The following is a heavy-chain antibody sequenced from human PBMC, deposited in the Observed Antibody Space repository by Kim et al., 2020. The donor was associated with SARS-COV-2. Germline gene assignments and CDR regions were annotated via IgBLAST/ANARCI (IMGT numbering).Heavy chain of an antibody. V-gene: IGHV4-59*08. Sequence: SETLSLTCTVSGGSISSYYWSWIRQPPGKGLEWIGYIYYSGSTNYNPSLKSRVTISVDTSKNQFSLKLSSVTAADTAVYYCARQRKAYGSGSYFDYWGQGTLVTVSS. D-gene: IGHD3-10*01. CDR1: GGSISSYY. J-gene: IGHJ4*02. CDR3: ARQRKAYGSGSYFDY. CDR2: IYYSGST.